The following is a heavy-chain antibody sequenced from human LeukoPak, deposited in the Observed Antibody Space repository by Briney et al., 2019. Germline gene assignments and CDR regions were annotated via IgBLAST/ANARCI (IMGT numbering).Heavy chain of an antibody. V-gene: IGHV3-23*01. CDR1: GFTFSSYA. Sequence: GRSLRLSCAASGFTFSSYAMRWVRQAPGKGLEWVSAISGSGGSTYYADSVKGRFTISRDNSKNTLYLQMNSLRAEDTAVYYCLADTNSFDYWGQGTLVTVSS. J-gene: IGHJ4*02. CDR2: ISGSGGST. CDR3: LADTNSFDY. D-gene: IGHD5-18*01.